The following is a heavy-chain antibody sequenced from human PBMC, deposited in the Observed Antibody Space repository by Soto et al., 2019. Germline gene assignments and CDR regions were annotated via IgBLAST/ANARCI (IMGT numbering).Heavy chain of an antibody. CDR3: ARDRDYFDTSGYYYYFDY. J-gene: IGHJ4*02. V-gene: IGHV3-33*01. CDR1: GFIFSSYG. Sequence: QVQLVESGGGVVQPGRSLRLSCAASGFIFSSYGMHWVRQAPGKGLEWVAVIWYDGSKKYYADSVKGRFTISRDNSKNTMYLQLNSVRADDTAVYYCARDRDYFDTSGYYYYFDYWGQGTLVTVSS. CDR2: IWYDGSKK. D-gene: IGHD3-22*01.